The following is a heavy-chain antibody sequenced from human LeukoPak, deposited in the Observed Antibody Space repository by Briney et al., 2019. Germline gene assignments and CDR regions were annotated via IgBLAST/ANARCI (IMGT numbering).Heavy chain of an antibody. J-gene: IGHJ4*02. CDR2: ISGSGGST. Sequence: GGSQRLSCAASGFAFDTHAMSWVRQAPGKGLEWVSAISGSGGSTYYADSVKGRFTISRDNSKNTLYLQMNSLRGEDTAVYYCARAYGDVGFWGQGTLVTVSS. CDR1: GFAFDTHA. D-gene: IGHD4-17*01. CDR3: ARAYGDVGF. V-gene: IGHV3-23*01.